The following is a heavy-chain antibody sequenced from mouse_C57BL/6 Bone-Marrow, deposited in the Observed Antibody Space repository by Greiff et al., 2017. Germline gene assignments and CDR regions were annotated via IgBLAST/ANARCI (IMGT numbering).Heavy chain of an antibody. Sequence: QVQLQQSGAELVMPGASVKLSCKASGYTFTSYWMHWVKQRPGQGLEWIGDIYPSDSYTNYNQKFKGKSTLTVDKSSSTAYMQLSSLTSEDSAVYYCARMEYDGSLDYWGQGTTLTVSS. J-gene: IGHJ2*01. CDR3: ARMEYDGSLDY. D-gene: IGHD1-1*01. CDR2: IYPSDSYT. CDR1: GYTFTSYW. V-gene: IGHV1-69*01.